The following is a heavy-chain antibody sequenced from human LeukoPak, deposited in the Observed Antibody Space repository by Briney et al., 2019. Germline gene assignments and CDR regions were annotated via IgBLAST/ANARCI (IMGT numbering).Heavy chain of an antibody. CDR1: GDSIGNYH. CDR3: ARRYITSGWSFKD. D-gene: IGHD6-19*01. J-gene: IGHJ4*02. CDR2: SHSSGRT. Sequence: PSETLCLTCSVSGDSIGNYHWSWIRQTAGKGLDWIGQSHSSGRTNYNPTLQSRVTVSIDMPQDHFYLTIRSVTAADTAIYYCARRYITSGWSFKDWGQVILVTVS. V-gene: IGHV4-4*07.